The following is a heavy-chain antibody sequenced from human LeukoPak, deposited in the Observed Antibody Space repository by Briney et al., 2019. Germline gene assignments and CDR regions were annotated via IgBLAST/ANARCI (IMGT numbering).Heavy chain of an antibody. V-gene: IGHV5-51*01. CDR2: IYPGDSDT. J-gene: IGHJ3*02. CDR3: ASPQLFFWDGYNRVTLDAFDI. CDR1: GYSFTSYW. D-gene: IGHD5-24*01. Sequence: KGGESLKISCKGSGYSFTSYWIGWVRQMPGKGLEWMGIIYPGDSDTRYSPSFQGQVTISADKSISTAYLQWSSLKASDTAMYYCASPQLFFWDGYNRVTLDAFDIWGQGTMVTVSS.